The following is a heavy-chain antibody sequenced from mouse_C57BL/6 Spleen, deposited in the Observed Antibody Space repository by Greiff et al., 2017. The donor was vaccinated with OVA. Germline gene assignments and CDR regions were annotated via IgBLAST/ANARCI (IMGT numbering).Heavy chain of an antibody. CDR2: IYPGDGDT. CDR3: ARWGGNDAMDY. CDR1: GYAFSSSW. J-gene: IGHJ4*01. Sequence: QVQLQQSGPELVKPGASVKISCKASGYAFSSSWMNWVKQRPGKGLEWIGRIYPGDGDTNYNGKFKGKATLTADKSSSTAYMQLSSLTSEDSAVYFCARWGGNDAMDYWGQGTSVTVSS. D-gene: IGHD2-1*01. V-gene: IGHV1-82*01.